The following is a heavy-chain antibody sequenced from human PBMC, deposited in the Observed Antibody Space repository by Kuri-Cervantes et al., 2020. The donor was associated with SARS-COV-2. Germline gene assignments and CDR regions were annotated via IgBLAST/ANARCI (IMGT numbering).Heavy chain of an antibody. CDR3: ARERLVHDYGDSAFDY. V-gene: IGHV4-59*12. J-gene: IGHJ4*02. CDR1: GGSISSYY. D-gene: IGHD4-17*01. CDR2: IYYSGST. Sequence: SETLSLTCTVSGGSISSYYWSWIRQPPGKGLEWIGYIYYSGSTNYNPSLKSRVTISVDTSKNQFSLKLSSVTAADTAVYYCARERLVHDYGDSAFDYWGQGILVTVSS.